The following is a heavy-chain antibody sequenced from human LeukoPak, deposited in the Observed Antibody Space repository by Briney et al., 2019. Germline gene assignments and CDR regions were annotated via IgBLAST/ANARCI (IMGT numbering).Heavy chain of an antibody. D-gene: IGHD3-9*01. Sequence: GASLRLSCVASGFTFSNYAMSWVRQAPGKRLEWVSAVTGSGGSTCYADSVKGRFTISRDNSRNTLFLQMNSLRAEDTAVYYCAKWGDFDILTGYYVSDFWGQGTLVTVSS. CDR2: VTGSGGST. CDR1: GFTFSNYA. V-gene: IGHV3-23*01. CDR3: AKWGDFDILTGYYVSDF. J-gene: IGHJ4*02.